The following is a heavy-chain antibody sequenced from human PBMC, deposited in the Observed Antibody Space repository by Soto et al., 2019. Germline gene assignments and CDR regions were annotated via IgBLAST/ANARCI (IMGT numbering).Heavy chain of an antibody. J-gene: IGHJ6*02. V-gene: IGHV3-74*01. CDR2: IDSDGSST. CDR1: GFTFGSYW. Sequence: GGSLRLSCAASGFTFGSYWMNWVRQAPGKGLVWVSRIDSDGSSTTYADTVKGRFTTSRDNAKNTLYLQMSSLRVEDTAVYYCARGRPYGMDVWGQGTTVTVSS. CDR3: ARGRPYGMDV.